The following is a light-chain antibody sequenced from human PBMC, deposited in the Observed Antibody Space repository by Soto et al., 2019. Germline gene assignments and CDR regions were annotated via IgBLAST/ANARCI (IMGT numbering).Light chain of an antibody. CDR2: GPS. CDR1: QSGPQNY. V-gene: IGKV3-20*01. CDR3: QQYSSSPQT. Sequence: EIVLTQSPGTLSLSPGERATLSCRASQSGPQNYLAWYQHKPGQAPRLLIYGPSSSATDIPDRFSGSGSGPDFTLSTSRLEPEDFAVYDCQQYSSSPQTFGHGNKVDSK. J-gene: IGKJ1*01.